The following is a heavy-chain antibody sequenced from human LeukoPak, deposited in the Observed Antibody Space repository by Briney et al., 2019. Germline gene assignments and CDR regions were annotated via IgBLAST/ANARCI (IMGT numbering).Heavy chain of an antibody. V-gene: IGHV4-59*01. D-gene: IGHD3-10*01. J-gene: IGHJ5*02. CDR2: IYYSGST. CDR3: ARAPRLRSGSYYNVFMGCFDP. Sequence: TTSETLSLTCTVSGGSISSYYWSWIRQPPGKGLEWIGYIYYSGSTNYNPSLKSRVTISVDTSKNQFSLKLSSVTAADTAVYYCARAPRLRSGSYYNVFMGCFDPWGQGTLVTVSS. CDR1: GGSISSYY.